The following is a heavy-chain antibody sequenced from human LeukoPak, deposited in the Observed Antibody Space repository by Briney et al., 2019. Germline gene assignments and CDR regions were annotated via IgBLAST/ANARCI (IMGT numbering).Heavy chain of an antibody. Sequence: GGSLRLSCAASGFTFSDYNMRWIRQAPGKGLEWVSSISRSGSTKYYADSVKGRFTISRDNSKNSLYLQMNSLRTEDTALYYCAKDMGYGSGSGYMDVWGKGTTVTISS. CDR1: GFTFSDYN. J-gene: IGHJ6*03. CDR3: AKDMGYGSGSGYMDV. CDR2: ISRSGSTK. D-gene: IGHD3-10*01. V-gene: IGHV3-11*01.